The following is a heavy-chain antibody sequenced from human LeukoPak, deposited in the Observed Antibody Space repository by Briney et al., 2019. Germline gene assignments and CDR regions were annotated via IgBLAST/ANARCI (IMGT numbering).Heavy chain of an antibody. V-gene: IGHV1-2*02. Sequence: ASVKVSCKASGYTFTGYYMHWVRQAPGQGLEWVGWINPNTGGTDYAQKFQGRVTMTRDTSISTAYMNLSGLSSDDTAVYYCARDSGYCSGSSCDRYFDLWGRGTLVTVSS. CDR2: INPNTGGT. CDR3: ARDSGYCSGSSCDRYFDL. CDR1: GYTFTGYY. D-gene: IGHD2-15*01. J-gene: IGHJ2*01.